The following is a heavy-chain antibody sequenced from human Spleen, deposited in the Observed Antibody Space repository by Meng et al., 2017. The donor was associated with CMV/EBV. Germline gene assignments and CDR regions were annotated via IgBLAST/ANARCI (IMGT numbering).Heavy chain of an antibody. CDR2: IKQDGSEK. D-gene: IGHD2-15*01. CDR1: GFTFSSYS. CDR3: ARDLAYCSGGNCYSDYFDY. J-gene: IGHJ4*02. Sequence: GESLKISCAASGFTFSSYSMNWVRQAPGKGLEWVANIKQDGSEKYYVDSVKGRFTISRDNAKNSLYLQMNSLRAEDTAFYYCARDLAYCSGGNCYSDYFDYWGQGTLVTVSS. V-gene: IGHV3-7*01.